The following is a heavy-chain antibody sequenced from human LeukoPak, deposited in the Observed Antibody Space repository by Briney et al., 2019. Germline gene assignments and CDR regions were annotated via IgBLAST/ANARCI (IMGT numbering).Heavy chain of an antibody. CDR2: IMPMFGKA. CDR1: GGTFSSYD. Sequence: ASVKVSCKASGGTFSSYDISWVRQAPGQGLEWMGGIMPMFGKANYAQKFQGRVTTTADKATSTAYMELSSLRSEDTAVYYCARGHFYGGNYGGDYWGQGTLVTVSS. D-gene: IGHD4-23*01. J-gene: IGHJ4*02. V-gene: IGHV1-69*06. CDR3: ARGHFYGGNYGGDY.